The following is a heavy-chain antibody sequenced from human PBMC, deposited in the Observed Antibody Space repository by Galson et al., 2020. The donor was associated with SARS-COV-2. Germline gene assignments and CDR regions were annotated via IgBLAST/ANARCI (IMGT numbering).Heavy chain of an antibody. Sequence: GGSLRLSCAASGFTFTNYAIHWVRQAPGKGLEWLSVISHDGKIQVYADSVKGRFTISRDNSGNMVFLQMVSLRPDDTALYYCTRDVSGGASDIWGQATMVTVSS. J-gene: IGHJ3*02. CDR3: TRDVSGGASDI. CDR1: GFTFTNYA. CDR2: ISHDGKIQ. V-gene: IGHV3-30*04. D-gene: IGHD1-26*01.